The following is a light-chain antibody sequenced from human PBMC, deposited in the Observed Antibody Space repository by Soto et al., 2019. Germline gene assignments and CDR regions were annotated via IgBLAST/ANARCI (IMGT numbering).Light chain of an antibody. V-gene: IGLV4-60*03. J-gene: IGLJ2*01. CDR3: ETWDSDTRV. CDR2: LEGSGSY. CDR1: SGHSTYI. Sequence: QPVLTQSSSASASLGSSVKLTCTLNSGHSTYIIAWHQHQPGKAPRYLMKLEGSGSYNKGSGVPDRFSGCSSGADRYLTISNLQSEDEAAYYCETWDSDTRVFGGGTKLTVL.